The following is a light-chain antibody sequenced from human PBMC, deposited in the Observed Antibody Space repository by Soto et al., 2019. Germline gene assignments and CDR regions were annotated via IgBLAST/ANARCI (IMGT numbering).Light chain of an antibody. J-gene: IGKJ4*01. CDR1: QSVLYSSDNENY. V-gene: IGKV4-1*01. CDR2: WAS. Sequence: DIVMTQSPDSLAVSLGERATINCKSSQSVLYSSDNENYIAWYQQKPRQPPRLLFYWASNRECGVPDRFSASGSGTDFTLTIRSLQPEDVADYYCQQYLFIPITFGGGTKVEIK. CDR3: QQYLFIPIT.